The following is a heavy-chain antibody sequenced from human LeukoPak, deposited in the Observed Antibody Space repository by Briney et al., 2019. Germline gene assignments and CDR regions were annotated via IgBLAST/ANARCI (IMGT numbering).Heavy chain of an antibody. Sequence: ASVKVSCKASGGTFTSYVISWVRQAPGQGLEWMGRINPIVNIVNYVQKFQGRVTITADKSTSTVYMELSNLRSEDTAIYYCGRPANYFGSGTYYIDAFDIWGQGTMVTVSS. CDR3: GRPANYFGSGTYYIDAFDI. J-gene: IGHJ3*02. V-gene: IGHV1-69*04. CDR1: GGTFTSYV. CDR2: INPIVNIV. D-gene: IGHD3-10*01.